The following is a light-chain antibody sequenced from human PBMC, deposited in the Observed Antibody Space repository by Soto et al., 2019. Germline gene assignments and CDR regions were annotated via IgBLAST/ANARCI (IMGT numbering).Light chain of an antibody. CDR3: QQYGSSLPWT. J-gene: IGKJ1*01. CDR2: GAS. Sequence: EIVWTQSPGTRSLSPGEGATLSCRASQSVGGTFLAWYQQKGCQAPRLLIHGASNRATGIPDRFSGSGSGTDFTLTISRLEPQDFAVYYCQQYGSSLPWTFGQGTKVDIK. CDR1: QSVGGTF. V-gene: IGKV3-20*01.